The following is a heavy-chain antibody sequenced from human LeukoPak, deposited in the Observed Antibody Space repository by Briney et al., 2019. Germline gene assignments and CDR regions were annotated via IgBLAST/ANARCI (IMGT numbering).Heavy chain of an antibody. CDR1: GGSISSYY. D-gene: IGHD5-12*01. Sequence: SETLSLTCTVSGGSISSYYWSWIRQPPGKGLEWIGYIYSSGSTNYSPSLKSRVTISVDTSKNQFSLKLYTVTAADTAVYYCARRYSGYGNAFDIWGQGTMVTVSS. J-gene: IGHJ3*02. V-gene: IGHV4-59*08. CDR2: IYSSGST. CDR3: ARRYSGYGNAFDI.